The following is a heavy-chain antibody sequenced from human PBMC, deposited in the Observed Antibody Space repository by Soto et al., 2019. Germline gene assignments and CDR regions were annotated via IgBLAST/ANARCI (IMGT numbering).Heavy chain of an antibody. V-gene: IGHV1-2*04. CDR1: GYTFTGSY. Sequence: ASVKVSCKASGYTFTGSYMHWVRQAPGQGLEWMGWINPNSGGTNYAQKFQGWVTMTRDTSISTAYMELSRLRSDDTAVYYCARVAGPPGGYYYYGMDVWGQGTTVTSP. J-gene: IGHJ6*02. D-gene: IGHD3-10*01. CDR3: ARVAGPPGGYYYYGMDV. CDR2: INPNSGGT.